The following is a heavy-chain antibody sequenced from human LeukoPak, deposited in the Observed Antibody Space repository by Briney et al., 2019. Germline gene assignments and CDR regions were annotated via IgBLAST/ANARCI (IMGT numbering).Heavy chain of an antibody. V-gene: IGHV3-30*01. Sequence: PGGSLRLSCAASGFTFSSYAMPWVRQAPGKGLEWVAVISYDGSNKYYADSVKGRFTISRDNSKNTLYLQMNSLRAEDTAVYYCARDRYDYSYTHWGQGTLVTVSS. J-gene: IGHJ4*02. CDR1: GFTFSSYA. CDR2: ISYDGSNK. CDR3: ARDRYDYSYTH. D-gene: IGHD4-11*01.